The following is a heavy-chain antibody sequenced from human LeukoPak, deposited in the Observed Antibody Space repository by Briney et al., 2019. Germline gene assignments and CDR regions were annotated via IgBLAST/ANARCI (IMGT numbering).Heavy chain of an antibody. Sequence: PSETLSLTCTVSGVSISSSNSYWGWIRPPPGKGLEWIGSIYYSGSTYYNPSLKSRVTISVDTSKNQFSLKLSSVTAADTAVYYCARDLQKGGSSWSGDAFDIWGQGTMVTVSS. CDR1: GVSISSSNSY. CDR2: IYYSGST. CDR3: ARDLQKGGSSWSGDAFDI. D-gene: IGHD6-13*01. J-gene: IGHJ3*02. V-gene: IGHV4-39*07.